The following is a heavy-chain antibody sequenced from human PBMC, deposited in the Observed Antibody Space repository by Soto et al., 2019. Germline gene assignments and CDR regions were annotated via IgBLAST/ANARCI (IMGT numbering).Heavy chain of an antibody. CDR3: ARERRSAITLIDY. Sequence: SXTLSLTCTVSGGAMSNYYWNWIRQPPGKGLEWIGYIYYSGTTNYNPSLKSRVTISLDTSKNQFSLKLNSVTAADTAVYYCARERRSAITLIDYWGQGTLVTVSS. CDR1: GGAMSNYY. D-gene: IGHD3-22*01. J-gene: IGHJ4*02. CDR2: IYYSGTT. V-gene: IGHV4-59*01.